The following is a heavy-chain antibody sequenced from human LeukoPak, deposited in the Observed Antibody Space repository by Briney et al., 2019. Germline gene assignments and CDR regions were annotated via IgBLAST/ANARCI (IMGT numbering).Heavy chain of an antibody. CDR3: ARRGKGRRDGYKSGTSVQLGISPQQL. CDR2: IYDSGST. CDR1: GGSIRSSYYY. D-gene: IGHD5-24*01. V-gene: IGHV4-39*07. J-gene: IGHJ4*02. Sequence: SETLSLTCTVSGGSIRSSYYYWGWIRQPPGKGLEWIGSIYDSGSTYYNPSLKSRVTISVDTSKNQFSLKLSSVTAADTAVYYCARRGKGRRDGYKSGTSVQLGISPQQLWGQGTLVTVSS.